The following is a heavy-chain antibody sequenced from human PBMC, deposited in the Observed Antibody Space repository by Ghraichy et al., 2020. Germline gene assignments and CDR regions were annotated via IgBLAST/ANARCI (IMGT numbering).Heavy chain of an antibody. CDR1: GDSVSSNSAA. CDR3: ARDLSGRFHQ. D-gene: IGHD1-26*01. V-gene: IGHV6-1*01. J-gene: IGHJ1*01. CDR2: TYYRSKWYN. Sequence: SQTLSLTSAISGDSVSSNSAAWNWIRQSPSRGLEWLGRTYYRSKWYNDFAVSMESRITFNPDTSKNQVSLQLKYVTPEDTALYYCARDLSGRFHQWGQGTLVTVSS.